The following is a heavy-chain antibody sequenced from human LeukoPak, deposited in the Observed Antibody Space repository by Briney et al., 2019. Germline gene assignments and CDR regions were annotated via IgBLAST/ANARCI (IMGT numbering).Heavy chain of an antibody. V-gene: IGHV3-66*01. CDR3: ARGYSSDN. CDR1: GFTFSNAW. D-gene: IGHD2-21*01. Sequence: GGSLRLSCAASGFTFSNAWMSWVRQAPGKGLEWVSVIYSGGSTYYADSVKGRFTISRDNSKNTLNLQMNSLRAEDAAVYYCARGYSSDNWGQGTLVTVSS. J-gene: IGHJ4*02. CDR2: IYSGGST.